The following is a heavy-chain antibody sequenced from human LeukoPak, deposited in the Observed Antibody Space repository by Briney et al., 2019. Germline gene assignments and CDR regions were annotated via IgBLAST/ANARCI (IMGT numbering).Heavy chain of an antibody. CDR3: AKRDYYGSGSYCFGY. J-gene: IGHJ4*02. CDR2: INSDGSSI. CDR1: GFTFSSYW. D-gene: IGHD3-10*01. Sequence: GGSLRFSCAASGFTFSSYWMHWVRQAPGKGLMWVSRINSDGSSIMYADSVKGRFTISRDNSKNTLYLQMNSLRAEDTAVYYCAKRDYYGSGSYCFGYWGQGTLVTVSS. V-gene: IGHV3-74*03.